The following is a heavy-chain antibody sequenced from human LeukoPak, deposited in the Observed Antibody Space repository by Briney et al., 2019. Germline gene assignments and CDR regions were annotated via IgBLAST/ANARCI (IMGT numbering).Heavy chain of an antibody. Sequence: SETLSLTCAVYGGSFGGYYWSWIRQPPGKGLEWIGEINDSGSSNYIPSLKSRVTISVDRSKNQFSLWLSSVTAADTAVYYCARVRYSDSSVLTRKRSYYFDYWGQGTLVTVSS. CDR2: INDSGSS. D-gene: IGHD3-22*01. J-gene: IGHJ4*02. V-gene: IGHV4-34*01. CDR1: GGSFGGYY. CDR3: ARVRYSDSSVLTRKRSYYFDY.